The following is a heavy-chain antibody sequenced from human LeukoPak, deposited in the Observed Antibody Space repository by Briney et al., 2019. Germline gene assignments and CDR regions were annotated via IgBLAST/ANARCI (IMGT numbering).Heavy chain of an antibody. CDR2: IYHSGST. Sequence: SETLSLTCAVSGYSISSGYYWGWIRQPPGKGLESIGSIYHSGSTYYNPSLKSRVTISVDTSKNQFSLKLSSVTAADTAVYYCARAYSGYDSVFPRFDPWGQGTLVTVSS. CDR3: ARAYSGYDSVFPRFDP. D-gene: IGHD5-12*01. CDR1: GYSISSGYY. J-gene: IGHJ5*02. V-gene: IGHV4-38-2*01.